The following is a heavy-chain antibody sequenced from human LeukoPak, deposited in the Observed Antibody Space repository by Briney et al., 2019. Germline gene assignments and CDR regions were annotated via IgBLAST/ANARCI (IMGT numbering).Heavy chain of an antibody. CDR2: ISDYNGNT. V-gene: IGHV1-18*01. J-gene: IGHJ4*02. Sequence: ASVKLSCKASGYTFTSYGISWVRQAPGQGLEWMGWISDYNGNTNYAQKLQGRVTMTTDTSTSTAYMELRSLRSDDTAVYYCAREGDCSGGSCYWETDYWGQGTLVTVSS. CDR1: GYTFTSYG. CDR3: AREGDCSGGSCYWETDY. D-gene: IGHD2-15*01.